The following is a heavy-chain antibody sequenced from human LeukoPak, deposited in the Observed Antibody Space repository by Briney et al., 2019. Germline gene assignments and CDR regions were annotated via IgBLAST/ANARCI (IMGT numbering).Heavy chain of an antibody. Sequence: GASVKVSCKASGYTFTSYYMHWVRQAPGQGLEWMGIINPSGGSTSYAQKFQGRVTMTRDTSTSTVYMELSSLRSGDTAVYYCARDGPDIVVVPAAISALYAFDIWGQGTMVTVSS. J-gene: IGHJ3*02. CDR2: INPSGGST. V-gene: IGHV1-46*01. CDR1: GYTFTSYY. D-gene: IGHD2-2*02. CDR3: ARDGPDIVVVPAAISALYAFDI.